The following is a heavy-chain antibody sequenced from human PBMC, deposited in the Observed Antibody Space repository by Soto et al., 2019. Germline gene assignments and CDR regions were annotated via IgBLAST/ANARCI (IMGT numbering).Heavy chain of an antibody. CDR1: GGTFSSYT. Sequence: QVQLVQSGAEVKKPGSSVKVSCKASGGTFSSYTITWVRQAPGQGLEWMGGITPMFGAPNYAQKFRGRVTITADESTSTAYMVLSSLRSEDTAMYFCARDGTLYDSRAYYYLYWGQGTLVTVSS. J-gene: IGHJ4*02. V-gene: IGHV1-69*01. CDR3: ARDGTLYDSRAYYYLY. CDR2: ITPMFGAP. D-gene: IGHD3-22*01.